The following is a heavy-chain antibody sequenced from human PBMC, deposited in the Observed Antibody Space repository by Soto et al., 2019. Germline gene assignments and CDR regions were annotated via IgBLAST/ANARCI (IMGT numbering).Heavy chain of an antibody. Sequence: GGSLRLSCAASGFTFSSYAMSWVRQAPGKGLEWVSAISGSGGSTYYADSVKGRFPISRDNSKNTLYLQMNSLRAEDPAVYYGAKLSVPPSRSGARYRASCCFDYWGQGTLVPVSS. CDR1: GFTFSSYA. CDR3: AKLSVPPSRSGARYRASCCFDY. V-gene: IGHV3-23*01. D-gene: IGHD2-2*01. CDR2: ISGSGGST. J-gene: IGHJ4*02.